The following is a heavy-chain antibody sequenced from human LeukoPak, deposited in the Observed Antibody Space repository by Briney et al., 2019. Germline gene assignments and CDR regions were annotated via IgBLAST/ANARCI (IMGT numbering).Heavy chain of an antibody. D-gene: IGHD1-26*01. CDR2: FDPEDGET. CDR1: GYTLTELS. CDR3: ATGLSGSYYVFDY. Sequence: GASVKVSCKVSGYTLTELSMHWVRQAPGKGLEWMGGFDPEDGETIYAQKFQGRVTMTEDTSTDTAYMELSSLRSEGTAVYYCATGLSGSYYVFDYWGQGTLVTVSS. V-gene: IGHV1-24*01. J-gene: IGHJ4*02.